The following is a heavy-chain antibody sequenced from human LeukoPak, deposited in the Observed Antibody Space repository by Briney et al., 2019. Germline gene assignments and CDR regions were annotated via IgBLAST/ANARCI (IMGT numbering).Heavy chain of an antibody. J-gene: IGHJ6*03. CDR1: GGSFSGYY. D-gene: IGHD3-10*01. Sequence: SETLSLTCAVYGGSFSGYYWSWIRQPPGKGLEWIGEINHSGSTNYNPSLKSRVTISVDTSKNQFSPKLSSVTAADTAVYYCARGRYYGSGSYYNFPAFPYYYHMDVWGKGTTVTVSS. V-gene: IGHV4-34*01. CDR3: ARGRYYGSGSYYNFPAFPYYYHMDV. CDR2: INHSGST.